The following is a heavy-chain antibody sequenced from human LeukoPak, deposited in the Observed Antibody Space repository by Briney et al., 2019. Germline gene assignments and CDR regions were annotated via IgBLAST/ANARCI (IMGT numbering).Heavy chain of an antibody. V-gene: IGHV3-7*03. CDR1: GFTFSSYW. D-gene: IGHD3-10*01. J-gene: IGHJ6*02. CDR2: IKPDGSEK. CDR3: ARDSLLWFGASPSYYYGMDV. Sequence: GGSLRLSCAASGFTFSSYWMTWVRQAPGKGLEWVANIKPDGSEKYYVDSVKGRFTISRDNSKNTLYLQMNRLRAEDTAVSSCARDSLLWFGASPSYYYGMDVWGQGNTVTVSS.